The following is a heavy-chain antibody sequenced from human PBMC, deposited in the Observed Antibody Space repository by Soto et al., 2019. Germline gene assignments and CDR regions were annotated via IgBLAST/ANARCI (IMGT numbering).Heavy chain of an antibody. D-gene: IGHD3-9*01. Sequence: QVQLVQSGAEVKKPGSSVKVSCKASGGTFSSYTISWVRQAPGQGLEWMGRIIPILGIANYAQKFQGRVTITVDKSTSTAYMELSSLRSEDTAVYYCARDDYDILTGPTGYYYMDVWGKGTTVTVSS. CDR1: GGTFSSYT. J-gene: IGHJ6*03. CDR3: ARDDYDILTGPTGYYYMDV. V-gene: IGHV1-69*08. CDR2: IIPILGIA.